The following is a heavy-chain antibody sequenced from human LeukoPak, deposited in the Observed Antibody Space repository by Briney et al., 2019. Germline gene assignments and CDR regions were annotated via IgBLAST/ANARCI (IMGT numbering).Heavy chain of an antibody. V-gene: IGHV3-48*02. CDR2: ISRSSNTI. D-gene: IGHD4-17*01. CDR1: GFPYSHYN. Sequence: GGPLRLSCAASGFPYSHYNMNGLRQAPGKGLEGVSYISRSSNTIYYADSVKGRFTISRDNAKNSLYLQMNSLRDEDTAVYDCARDYGDHGEYFDYWGQGTLVTVSS. CDR3: ARDYGDHGEYFDY. J-gene: IGHJ4*02.